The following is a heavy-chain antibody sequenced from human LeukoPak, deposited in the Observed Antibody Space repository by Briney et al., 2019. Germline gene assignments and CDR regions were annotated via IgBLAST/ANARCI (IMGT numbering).Heavy chain of an antibody. CDR3: ARGPNSNWSGLDF. CDR2: ISPTGCTT. CDR1: GFSFSGHW. Sequence: GGSLRLSCTASGFSFSGHWMHWARQLPGKGLVWVSRISPTGCTTSYADSVKGRFTVSRDNAKNTLYLQVNNLRAEDTAVYYCARGPNSNWSGLDFWGQGTLLTVSS. V-gene: IGHV3-74*01. D-gene: IGHD6-6*01. J-gene: IGHJ4*02.